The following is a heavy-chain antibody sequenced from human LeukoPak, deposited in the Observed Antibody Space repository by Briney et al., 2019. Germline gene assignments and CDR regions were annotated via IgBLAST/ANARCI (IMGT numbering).Heavy chain of an antibody. CDR2: IYPGDSDT. CDR1: GYSFTTYW. J-gene: IGHJ4*02. Sequence: GESLEISCKTSGYSFTTYWIGWVRQMPGRSLEWMALIYPGDSDTRYSPSFRGQVTISADNSITTAYLQWRSLKASDTAIYYCARLHPYTTGWYVGADYWGQGTLVSVSS. V-gene: IGHV5-51*01. D-gene: IGHD6-19*01. CDR3: ARLHPYTTGWYVGADY.